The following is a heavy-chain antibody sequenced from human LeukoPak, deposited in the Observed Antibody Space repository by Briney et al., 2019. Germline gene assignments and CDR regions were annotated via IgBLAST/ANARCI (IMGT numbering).Heavy chain of an antibody. Sequence: PSETLSLTCTVSGGSISSGSYYWSWIRQPAGKGLEWIGRIYTSGSTNYNPSLKSRVTISVDTSKNQFSLKLSSVTAADTAVYYCARDREGSSPGRLNYYYYMDVWGKGTTVTVSS. D-gene: IGHD1-26*01. V-gene: IGHV4-61*02. CDR3: ARDREGSSPGRLNYYYYMDV. J-gene: IGHJ6*03. CDR1: GGSISSGSYY. CDR2: IYTSGST.